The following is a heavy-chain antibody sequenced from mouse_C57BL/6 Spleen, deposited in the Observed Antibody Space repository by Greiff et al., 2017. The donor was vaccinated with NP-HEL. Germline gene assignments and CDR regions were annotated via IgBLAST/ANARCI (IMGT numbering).Heavy chain of an antibody. V-gene: IGHV7-3*01. CDR1: GFTFTDYY. CDR2: IRNKANGYTT. CDR3: ARYKPLDF. J-gene: IGHJ1*03. Sequence: EVKLMESGGGLVQPGGSLSLSCAASGFTFTDYYMSWVRQPPGKALEWLGFIRNKANGYTTEYSASVKGRFTISRDNSQSILYLQMNAPRAEDSATYCCARYKPLDFWGTGTTVTVSS.